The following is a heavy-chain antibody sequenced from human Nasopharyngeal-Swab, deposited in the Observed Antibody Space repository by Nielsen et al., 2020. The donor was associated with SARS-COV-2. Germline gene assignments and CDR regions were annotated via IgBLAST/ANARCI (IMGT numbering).Heavy chain of an antibody. CDR3: AKDIFRAPNSRAPVTTIAYYMDV. D-gene: IGHD5-24*01. Sequence: GGSLRLSCAASGFTFDDYAMHWVRQPPGKGLEWVSLISGDGGSTYYADSVKGRFTISRDNSKNSLYLQMNSLRTEDTALYYCAKDIFRAPNSRAPVTTIAYYMDVWGKGTTVTVSS. CDR1: GFTFDDYA. J-gene: IGHJ6*03. V-gene: IGHV3-43*02. CDR2: ISGDGGST.